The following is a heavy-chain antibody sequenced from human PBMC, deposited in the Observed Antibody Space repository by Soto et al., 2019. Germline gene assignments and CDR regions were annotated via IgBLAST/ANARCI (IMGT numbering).Heavy chain of an antibody. CDR3: AREGFDP. Sequence: PSETLSLTCTVSGGSISSYYWSWIRQPPGKGLEWIGYIYYSGSTNYNPSLKSRVTISVDTSKNQFSLKLSSVTAADTAVYYCAREGFDPWGQGTLVPVSS. CDR1: GGSISSYY. V-gene: IGHV4-59*01. J-gene: IGHJ5*02. CDR2: IYYSGST.